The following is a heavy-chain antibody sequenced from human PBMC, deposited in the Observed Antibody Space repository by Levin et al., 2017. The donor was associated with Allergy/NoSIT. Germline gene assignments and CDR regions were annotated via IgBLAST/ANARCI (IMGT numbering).Heavy chain of an antibody. Sequence: GGSLRLSCKASGGTFSSYAISWVRQAPGQGLEWMGRIIPILGIANYAQKFQGRVTITADKSTSTAYMELSSLRSEDTAVYYCARGYRVEMATISAVYWFDPWGQGTLVTVSS. V-gene: IGHV1-69*04. CDR2: IIPILGIA. CDR1: GGTFSSYA. CDR3: ARGYRVEMATISAVYWFDP. J-gene: IGHJ5*02. D-gene: IGHD5-24*01.